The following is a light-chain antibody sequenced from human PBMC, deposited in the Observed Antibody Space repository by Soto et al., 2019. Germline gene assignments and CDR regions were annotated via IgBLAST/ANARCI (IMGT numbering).Light chain of an antibody. CDR2: GAF. CDR3: QQRNILPPFT. CDR1: PSVTNY. V-gene: IGKV3-11*01. J-gene: IGKJ5*01. Sequence: EIVLTQSQATLSLSPGDRATLSCRASPSVTNYLAWYQQKPGQAPRLLIYGAFNRATGIPARFSGSGSGTDFTLTISSLEPEDFAVYYCQQRNILPPFTFGQGTRLEIK.